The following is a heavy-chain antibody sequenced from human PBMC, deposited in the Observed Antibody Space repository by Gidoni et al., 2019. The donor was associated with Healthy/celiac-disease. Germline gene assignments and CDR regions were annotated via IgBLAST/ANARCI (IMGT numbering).Heavy chain of an antibody. D-gene: IGHD2-15*01. Sequence: QVQLQESGPGLVKPSQTLSLPCTVSCGPISSGDYYGSWIRQPPGKGLEWIGYIYYSGSTYYNPSLKSRVTISVDTSKNQFSLKLSSVTAADTAGYYCASEYCSGGSCYSGYWGQGTLVTVSS. V-gene: IGHV4-30-4*01. CDR2: IYYSGST. CDR1: CGPISSGDYY. J-gene: IGHJ4*02. CDR3: ASEYCSGGSCYSGY.